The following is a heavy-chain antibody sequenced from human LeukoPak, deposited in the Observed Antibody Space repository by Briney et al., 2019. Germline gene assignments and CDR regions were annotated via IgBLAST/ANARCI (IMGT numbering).Heavy chain of an antibody. CDR1: GFTFSSYG. CDR2: ISYDGSNK. D-gene: IGHD4-17*01. CDR3: AKDLSGGDYTGLFDY. V-gene: IGHV3-30*18. Sequence: PGGSLRLSCAASGFTFSSYGMHWVRQAPDKGLEWVAVISYDGSNKYYADSVKGRFTISRDNSKNTLYLQMNSLRAEDTAVYYCAKDLSGGDYTGLFDYWGQGTLVTVSS. J-gene: IGHJ4*02.